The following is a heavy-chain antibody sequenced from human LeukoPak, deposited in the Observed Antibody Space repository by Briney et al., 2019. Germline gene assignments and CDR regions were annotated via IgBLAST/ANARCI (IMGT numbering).Heavy chain of an antibody. CDR3: VRQRGRRVWFDP. J-gene: IGHJ5*02. D-gene: IGHD3-10*01. CDR1: TGAISGYY. V-gene: IGHV4-59*08. Sequence: SETLSLTCTVSTGAISGYYWSWIRQPPGKGLEWIGYIYYSGSTNYNPSLQSRVTISVDTSNNQFSLRLRSVTAVDTAVYYCVRQRGRRVWFDPWGQGTLVTVSS. CDR2: IYYSGST.